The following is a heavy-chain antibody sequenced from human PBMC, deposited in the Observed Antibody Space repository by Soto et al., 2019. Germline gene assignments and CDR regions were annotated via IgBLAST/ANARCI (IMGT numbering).Heavy chain of an antibody. D-gene: IGHD6-19*01. CDR3: ARDRGWSLFDY. Sequence: PSETLSLTCTVSGGSVSSGSYYWSWIRQPPGKGLEWIGYIYYSGSTNYNPSLKSRVTISVDTSKNQFSLKLSSVTAADTAVYYCARDRGWSLFDYWGQGTLVTVSS. V-gene: IGHV4-61*01. CDR1: GGSVSSGSYY. CDR2: IYYSGST. J-gene: IGHJ4*02.